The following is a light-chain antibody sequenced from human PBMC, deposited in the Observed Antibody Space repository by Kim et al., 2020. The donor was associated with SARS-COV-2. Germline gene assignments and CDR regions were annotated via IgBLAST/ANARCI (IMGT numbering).Light chain of an antibody. CDR1: ALPKKY. V-gene: IGLV3-10*01. CDR3: YSTDFSGNHRV. Sequence: SYELTQPPSVSVSPGQTARITCSGEALPKKYAYWYQQKSGQAPVLVIYEDRKRPSGIPERFSAYSSGTMATLTISGAQVEDEGDYHCYSTDFSGNHRVFGGGTQLTVL. J-gene: IGLJ3*02. CDR2: EDR.